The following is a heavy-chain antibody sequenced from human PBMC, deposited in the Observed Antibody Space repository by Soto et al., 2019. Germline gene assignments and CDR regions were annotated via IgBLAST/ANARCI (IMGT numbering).Heavy chain of an antibody. Sequence: GGSLRLSCAASESTFSNSGMHWVRQAPGKGLKWVAVISNDGSDKYYADSVKGRFTISRENSKKTLFLQMNSLRPEDTAVYYCARAPRGFSAYDVSLQIDSWGQGTLVTVSS. J-gene: IGHJ4*02. D-gene: IGHD5-12*01. CDR1: ESTFSNSG. CDR3: ARAPRGFSAYDVSLQIDS. CDR2: ISNDGSDK. V-gene: IGHV3-30*03.